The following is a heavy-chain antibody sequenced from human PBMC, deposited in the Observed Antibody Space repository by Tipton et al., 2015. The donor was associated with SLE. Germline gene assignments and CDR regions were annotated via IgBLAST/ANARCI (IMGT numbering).Heavy chain of an antibody. D-gene: IGHD2-2*01. V-gene: IGHV4-4*09. CDR3: ARCIVVVPAAYYDMDV. CDR2: IYTSGST. Sequence: LRLSCAVYGGSFSGYYWSWIRQPPGKGLEWIGYIYTSGSTNYNPSLKSRVTISVDTSKNQFSLKLSSVTAADTAVYYCARCIVVVPAAYYDMDVWGQGTTVTVSS. J-gene: IGHJ6*02. CDR1: GGSFSGYY.